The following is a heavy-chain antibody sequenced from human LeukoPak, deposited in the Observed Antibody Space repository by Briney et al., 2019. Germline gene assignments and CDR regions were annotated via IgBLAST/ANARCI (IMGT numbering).Heavy chain of an antibody. J-gene: IGHJ5*02. Sequence: GGSLRLSCSASGFTFSNYAMHWVRQAPGKGLEYVSAISSNGDSTYYADSGKGRFIISRDNSKNSLSLQMSSLRPEDTAVYYCVKSASSFGANWFDPWGQGTLVTVSS. CDR3: VKSASSFGANWFDP. V-gene: IGHV3-64D*09. CDR1: GFTFSNYA. CDR2: ISSNGDST. D-gene: IGHD3-3*01.